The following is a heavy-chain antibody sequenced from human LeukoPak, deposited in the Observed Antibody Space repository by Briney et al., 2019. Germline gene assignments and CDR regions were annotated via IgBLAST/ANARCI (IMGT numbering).Heavy chain of an antibody. CDR1: GFTFSGSA. V-gene: IGHV3-73*01. CDR3: TRHEEYCTNGVCYTDRYYYYYMDV. Sequence: GGSLRLSCAASGFTFSGSAMHWVRQASGKGLEWVGRIRSKANSYATAYAASVKGRFTISRDDSKNTAYLQMNSLKTEDTAVYYCTRHEEYCTNGVCYTDRYYYYYMDVWGKGTTVTVSS. D-gene: IGHD2-8*01. J-gene: IGHJ6*03. CDR2: IRSKANSYAT.